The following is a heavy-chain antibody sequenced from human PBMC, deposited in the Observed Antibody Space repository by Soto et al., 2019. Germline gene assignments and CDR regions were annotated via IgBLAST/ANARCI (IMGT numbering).Heavy chain of an antibody. V-gene: IGHV4-59*01. J-gene: IGHJ4*02. CDR1: GVSISSYA. D-gene: IGHD5-18*01. Sequence: XGTLALTSAVSGVSISSYALSWIGRPPGKGLDWIGYNYYSGTTNYNPSLKSRVTISVDTSKNQFFLRLTSVTAADTAVHYCVREASIGYGHAIDQWGPRPLVTGSS. CDR3: VREASIGYGHAIDQ. CDR2: NYYSGTT.